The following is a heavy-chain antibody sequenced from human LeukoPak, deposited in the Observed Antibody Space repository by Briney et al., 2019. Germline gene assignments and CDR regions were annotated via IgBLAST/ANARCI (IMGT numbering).Heavy chain of an antibody. CDR1: GYSFTSYW. CDR3: AVSSSWYWGRFGDAFDI. J-gene: IGHJ3*02. V-gene: IGHV5-51*01. D-gene: IGHD6-13*01. CDR2: IYPGDSDT. Sequence: PGESLKISCKGSGYSFTSYWIGWVRQMPGKGLEWMGTIYPGDSDTRYSPSFQGQVTISADKSISTAYLQWSSLKASDTAMYYCAVSSSWYWGRFGDAFDIWGQGTMVTVSS.